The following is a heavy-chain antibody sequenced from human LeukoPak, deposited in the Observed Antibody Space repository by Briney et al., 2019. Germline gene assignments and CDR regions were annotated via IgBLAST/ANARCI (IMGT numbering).Heavy chain of an antibody. Sequence: ASVKVSCKGSGYNFDRYGVNWVRQAPGQGLEWVGWISTYNGNTFYAQKFEGRVSMTTDTSTNTAYMELRSLRSDDTAVYYCARVRGSYRYTEGLDYWGQGTLVTVSS. CDR1: GYNFDRYG. V-gene: IGHV1-18*04. D-gene: IGHD3-16*02. CDR3: ARVRGSYRYTEGLDY. CDR2: ISTYNGNT. J-gene: IGHJ4*02.